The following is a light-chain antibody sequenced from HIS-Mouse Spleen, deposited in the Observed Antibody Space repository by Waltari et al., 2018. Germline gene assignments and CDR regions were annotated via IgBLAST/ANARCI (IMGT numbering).Light chain of an antibody. V-gene: IGLV2-23*01. Sequence: QSALTQPASVSGSPGQSITISCTGTSSDVGSYNLVSWYQPHPGKAPKLMFYEGSKRPSGVSTRFSGSKSGNTASLTISGLEAEEEAAYYCCSYAGSSTLVFGGGTKLTVL. CDR3: CSYAGSSTLV. CDR2: EGS. CDR1: SSDVGSYNL. J-gene: IGLJ3*02.